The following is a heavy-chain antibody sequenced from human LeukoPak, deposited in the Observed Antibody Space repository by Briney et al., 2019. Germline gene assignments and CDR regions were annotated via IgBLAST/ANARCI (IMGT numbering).Heavy chain of an antibody. CDR2: ISNDGSKK. D-gene: IGHD5-18*01. Sequence: GGSLRLSCATSGFIFGNYRMHWVRQAPGKGLDWVAVISNDGSKKYYADSVKGRFTISRDNSKNTLSLQVSSLRTEDTAVYYCAKDRYSYAFEYSDSWGQGTLVTVSS. CDR1: GFIFGNYR. J-gene: IGHJ4*02. CDR3: AKDRYSYAFEYSDS. V-gene: IGHV3-30*18.